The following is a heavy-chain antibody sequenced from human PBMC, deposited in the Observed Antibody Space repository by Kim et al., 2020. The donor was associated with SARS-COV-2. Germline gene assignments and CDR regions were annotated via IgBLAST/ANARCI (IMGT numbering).Heavy chain of an antibody. D-gene: IGHD6-19*01. CDR2: T. CDR3: ARDPVAGTVDY. Sequence: TYYTPSLQSRVTISVDTSKNQFSLKLSSVTAADTAVYYCARDPVAGTVDYWGQGTLVTVSS. J-gene: IGHJ4*02. V-gene: IGHV4-39*07.